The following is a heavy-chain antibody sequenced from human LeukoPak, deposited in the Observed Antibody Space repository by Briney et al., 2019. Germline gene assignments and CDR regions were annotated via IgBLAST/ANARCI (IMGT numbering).Heavy chain of an antibody. D-gene: IGHD1-26*01. CDR3: ARHVAATDY. J-gene: IGHJ4*02. V-gene: IGHV1-69*10. Sequence: ASVKVSCKAAGGTFISYTIRWVRQAPGQGREGRGGIIHILGRANYAQKFKGRVTITADKSTSTAYMELSTLRSQHTAVYYCARHVAATDYSGQGTLVTVSS. CDR1: GGTFISYT. CDR2: IIHILGRA.